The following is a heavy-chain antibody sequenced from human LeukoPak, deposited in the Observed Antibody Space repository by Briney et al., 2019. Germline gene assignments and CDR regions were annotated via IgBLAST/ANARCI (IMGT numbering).Heavy chain of an antibody. J-gene: IGHJ4*02. D-gene: IGHD3-22*01. V-gene: IGHV4-34*01. Sequence: SETLSLTCAVYGGSFSGYYWSWIRQPPGKGLEWIGEINHSGSTNYNPSLKSRVTISVDTSKNQFSLKLSSVTAADTAVYYCASTWARFDSSGSPGYYWGQGTLVTVSS. CDR2: INHSGST. CDR1: GGSFSGYY. CDR3: ASTWARFDSSGSPGYY.